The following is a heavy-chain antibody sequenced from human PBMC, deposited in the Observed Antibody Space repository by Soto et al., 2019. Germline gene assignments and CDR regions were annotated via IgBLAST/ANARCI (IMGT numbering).Heavy chain of an antibody. CDR1: GFTFNKYA. CDR2: ISGSGGST. D-gene: IGHD3-9*01. CDR3: AKDGRYFDWLPGSYYGMDV. Sequence: PGGSLRLSCAASGFTFNKYAMSWVRQAPGKGLDWVSAISGSGGSTYYADSVKGRFTISRDNSKNTLYLQMNGLRVEDTAVYYCAKDGRYFDWLPGSYYGMDVWGQGTTVTGSS. J-gene: IGHJ6*02. V-gene: IGHV3-23*01.